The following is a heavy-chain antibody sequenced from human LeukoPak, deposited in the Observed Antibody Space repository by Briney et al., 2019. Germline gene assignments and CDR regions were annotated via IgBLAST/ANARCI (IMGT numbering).Heavy chain of an antibody. CDR3: ATFKEEAGFFDY. CDR1: GYTLTELS. V-gene: IGHV1-24*01. Sequence: GASVKVSCKVSGYTLTELSMHWVRQAPGKGLEWMGGFDPEDGETIYAQKFQGRVTMTEDTSTDTAYMELSSLRSEDTAVYYCATFKEEAGFFDYWGQGTLVTVSS. D-gene: IGHD6-13*01. J-gene: IGHJ4*02. CDR2: FDPEDGET.